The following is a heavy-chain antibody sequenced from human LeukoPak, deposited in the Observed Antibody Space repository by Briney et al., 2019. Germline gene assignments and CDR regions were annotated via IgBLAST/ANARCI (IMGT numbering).Heavy chain of an antibody. V-gene: IGHV1-2*02. J-gene: IGHJ5*02. CDR1: GYTFTGYY. CDR2: IIPNNGGT. D-gene: IGHD6-19*01. Sequence: ASVKVSCKTSGYTFTGYYMHWVRQAPGQGLEWMGWIIPNNGGTNYAQKFQGKVTMTRDTSISTAFMEMSRLRSDDTAIYYCARDPDSSGWYRLFDPWGQGTLVTVSS. CDR3: ARDPDSSGWYRLFDP.